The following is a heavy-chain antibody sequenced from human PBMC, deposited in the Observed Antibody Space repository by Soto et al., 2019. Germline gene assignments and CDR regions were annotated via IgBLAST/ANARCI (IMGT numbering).Heavy chain of an antibody. CDR3: TRDPGTGYYDSSGYYDD. CDR2: INSDGSSA. J-gene: IGHJ4*02. V-gene: IGHV3-74*01. D-gene: IGHD3-22*01. CDR1: GFTLSYYW. Sequence: EVQLVESGGGLVQPGGSLRLSCAASGFTLSYYWMHWVRQAPGKGLVWVSRINSDGSSATYADSVKGRFTISRDNAKNTLYLQMNSLRVEDTAVYYCTRDPGTGYYDSSGYYDDWGQGTLVTVSS.